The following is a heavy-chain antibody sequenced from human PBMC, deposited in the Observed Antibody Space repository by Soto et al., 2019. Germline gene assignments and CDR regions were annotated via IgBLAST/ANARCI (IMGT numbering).Heavy chain of an antibody. CDR1: GGTFSSYA. Sequence: QVQLVQSGAEVKKPGSSVKVSCKASGGTFSSYAISWVRQAPGQGLEWMGGIIPIFGTANYAQKFQGRVTITADESTSTAYMELSSLRSEDTAVYYCARDRLDYGGNPNYFDYWGQGPLVTVSS. V-gene: IGHV1-69*01. CDR2: IIPIFGTA. D-gene: IGHD4-17*01. CDR3: ARDRLDYGGNPNYFDY. J-gene: IGHJ4*02.